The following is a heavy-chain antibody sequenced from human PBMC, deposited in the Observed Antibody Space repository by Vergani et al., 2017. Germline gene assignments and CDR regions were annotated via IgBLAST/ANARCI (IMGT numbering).Heavy chain of an antibody. CDR2: IYSTGST. V-gene: IGHV4-59*13. J-gene: IGHJ6*02. CDR1: GGSFNTYY. D-gene: IGHD3-9*01. Sequence: QVQLEESGPGLVKPSETLSLTCTVSGGSFNTYYWSWIRQPPGKGLEGIGYIYSTGSTNYNPSLNSRVTMSVDTSKNQFSLKLRSVTAADTAVYFCARVMYRDEASTGYRLEGMDIWGQGTTVTISS. CDR3: ARVMYRDEASTGYRLEGMDI.